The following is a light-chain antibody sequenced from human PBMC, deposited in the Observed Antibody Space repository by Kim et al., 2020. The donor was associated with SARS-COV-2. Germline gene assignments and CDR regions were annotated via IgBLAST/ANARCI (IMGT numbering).Light chain of an antibody. J-gene: IGLJ2*01. CDR1: SLIRYS. CDR2: GKK. Sequence: VALGQTVRITCLGYSLIRYSAPCYPPTPLPPAILVFFGKKHPPTVSPHRFSGTSSGNTASLTITGTQAGDEADYYCNSRDSNDNVVFGGGTQLTVL. CDR3: NSRDSNDNVV. V-gene: IGLV3-19*01.